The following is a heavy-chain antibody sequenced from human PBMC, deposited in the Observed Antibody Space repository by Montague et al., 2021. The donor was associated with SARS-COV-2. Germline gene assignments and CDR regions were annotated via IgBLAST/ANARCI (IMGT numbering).Heavy chain of an antibody. J-gene: IGHJ3*02. CDR2: IYDSGST. V-gene: IGHV4-39*02. Sequence: SDTLSLTCTVSGGSISSSNYYWDWICQPPGKGLEWIGSIYDSGSTYYNPSLKSRVTISVDTSKNHFSLKLSSVTAADTAVYYCARRGRKLLPVATTIGGFDIWGQGTMVTVSS. D-gene: IGHD5-12*01. CDR3: ARRGRKLLPVATTIGGFDI. CDR1: GGSISSSNYY.